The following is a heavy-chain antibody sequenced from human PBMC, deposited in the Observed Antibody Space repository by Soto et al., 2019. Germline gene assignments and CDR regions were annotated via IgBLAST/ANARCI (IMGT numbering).Heavy chain of an antibody. CDR3: ARVKTMVRGVDYYYYGMDV. J-gene: IGHJ6*02. CDR2: INAGNGNT. V-gene: IGHV1-3*01. D-gene: IGHD3-10*01. CDR1: GYTFTSYA. Sequence: ASVKVSCKASGYTFTSYAMHWVRQAPGQRLEWMGWINAGNGNTKYSQKFQGRVTITRDTSASTAYMELSSLGSEDTAVYYCARVKTMVRGVDYYYYGMDVWGQGTTVTVSS.